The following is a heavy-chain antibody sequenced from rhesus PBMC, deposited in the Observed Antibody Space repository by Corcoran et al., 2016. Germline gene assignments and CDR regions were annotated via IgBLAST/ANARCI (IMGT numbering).Heavy chain of an antibody. CDR3: ARAQRERWLVRGGLDS. V-gene: IGHV4-165*01. CDR1: GGSFSGYY. CDR2: ISGSSGST. Sequence: QVQLQESGPGLVKPSETLSLTCAVSGGSFSGYYWGWIRQPPGKGLEGIGYISGSSGSTDYNPSLKSRVTISTDTSKNQFSLKLSSVTAADTAVYYCARAQRERWLVRGGLDSWGQGVVVTISS. J-gene: IGHJ6*01. D-gene: IGHD6-37*01.